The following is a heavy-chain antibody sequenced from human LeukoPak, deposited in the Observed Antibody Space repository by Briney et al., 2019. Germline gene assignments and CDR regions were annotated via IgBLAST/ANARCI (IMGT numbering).Heavy chain of an antibody. J-gene: IGHJ3*02. Sequence: ASVKVSCKASGGTFSSYAISWVRQAPGQGLEWMGGIIPIFGTANYAQKFQGRVTITTDESTSTAYMELSSLRSEDTAVYYCARGPLDYYDSSGYYSDAFDIWGQGTMVTVSS. D-gene: IGHD3-22*01. V-gene: IGHV1-69*05. CDR2: IIPIFGTA. CDR1: GGTFSSYA. CDR3: ARGPLDYYDSSGYYSDAFDI.